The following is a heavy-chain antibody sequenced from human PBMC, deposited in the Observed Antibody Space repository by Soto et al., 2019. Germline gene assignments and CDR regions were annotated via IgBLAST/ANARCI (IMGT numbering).Heavy chain of an antibody. J-gene: IGHJ4*02. V-gene: IGHV3-33*01. Sequence: GGSLRLSCAASGFTFSSYGMHWVRQAPGKGLEWVAVIWYDGSNKYYADSVKGRFTISRDNSKNTLYLQMNSLRAEDTAVYYCARETYYYDSSGYYTRNHYFDYWGQGTLVTVSS. CDR1: GFTFSSYG. D-gene: IGHD3-22*01. CDR3: ARETYYYDSSGYYTRNHYFDY. CDR2: IWYDGSNK.